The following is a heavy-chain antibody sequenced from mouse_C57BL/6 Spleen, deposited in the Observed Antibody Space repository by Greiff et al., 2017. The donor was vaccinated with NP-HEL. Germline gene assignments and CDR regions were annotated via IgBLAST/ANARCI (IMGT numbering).Heavy chain of an antibody. D-gene: IGHD2-4*01. J-gene: IGHJ4*01. CDR1: GYTFTSYW. CDR3: TCDYVAMDY. Sequence: VQLQQSGTVLARPGASAKMSCKTSGYTFTSYWMHWVKQRPGQGLEWIGAIYPGNSDTSYNQKFKGKAKLTAVTSASTAYMELSSLTNEDSAVYYCTCDYVAMDYWGQGTSVTVSS. V-gene: IGHV1-5*01. CDR2: IYPGNSDT.